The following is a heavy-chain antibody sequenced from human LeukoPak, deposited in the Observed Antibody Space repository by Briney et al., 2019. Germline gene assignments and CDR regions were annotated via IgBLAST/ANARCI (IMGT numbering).Heavy chain of an antibody. CDR1: GYTFTGYY. CDR3: ARGEMITFGGVIVISTFDI. CDR2: INPTSGGT. D-gene: IGHD3-16*02. V-gene: IGHV1-2*02. Sequence: ASVKVSCKTSGYTFTGYYIQWVRQAPGQGLEWMGYINPTSGGTNYAQEFQGRATMTRDTSISTAYMELSRLTSDDTAVYYCARGEMITFGGVIVISTFDIWGQGTMVTVS. J-gene: IGHJ3*02.